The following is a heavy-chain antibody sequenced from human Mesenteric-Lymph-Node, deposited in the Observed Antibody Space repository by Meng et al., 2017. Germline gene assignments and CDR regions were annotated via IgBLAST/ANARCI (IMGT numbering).Heavy chain of an antibody. J-gene: IGHJ3*02. CDR2: IYSGGST. CDR1: GFTFSSYA. CDR3: ARFVWFGELSDAFDI. Sequence: GESLKISWAASGFTFSSYAMSWVRQAPGKGLEWVSVIYSGGSTYYADSVKGRFTISRDNSKNTLYLQMNSLRAEDTAVYYCARFVWFGELSDAFDIWGQGTMVTVSS. V-gene: IGHV3-66*02. D-gene: IGHD3-10*01.